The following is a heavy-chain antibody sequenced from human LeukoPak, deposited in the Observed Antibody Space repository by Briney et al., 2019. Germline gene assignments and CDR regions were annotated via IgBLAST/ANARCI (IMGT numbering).Heavy chain of an antibody. CDR3: AREDDSSGYYSLPFDY. D-gene: IGHD3-22*01. Sequence: SQTLSLTCTVSGGSISSGSYYWSWIRQPAGKGPEWIGRIYTSGSTNYNPSLKSRVTISVDTSKNQFSLKLSSVTAADTAVYYCAREDDSSGYYSLPFDYWGQGTLVTVSS. CDR1: GGSISSGSYY. V-gene: IGHV4-61*02. CDR2: IYTSGST. J-gene: IGHJ4*02.